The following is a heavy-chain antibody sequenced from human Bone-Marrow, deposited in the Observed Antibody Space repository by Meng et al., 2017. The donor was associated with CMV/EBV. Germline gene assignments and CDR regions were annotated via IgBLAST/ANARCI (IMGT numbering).Heavy chain of an antibody. Sequence: ASVKVSCKASGDIFSGYYIHWLRQAPGQGLEWMGWINPNSGGTLSAQKFKGRVTLTWDTSISTAYVEMNSLISDDTAVYYCARDKNWGPDYWGQGTLVTVSS. D-gene: IGHD7-27*01. CDR3: ARDKNWGPDY. CDR1: GDIFSGYY. V-gene: IGHV1-2*02. CDR2: INPNSGGT. J-gene: IGHJ4*02.